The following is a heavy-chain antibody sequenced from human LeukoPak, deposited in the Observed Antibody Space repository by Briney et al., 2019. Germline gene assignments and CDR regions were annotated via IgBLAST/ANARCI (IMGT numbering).Heavy chain of an antibody. D-gene: IGHD6-6*01. CDR1: GFTFSDYG. V-gene: IGHV3-33*01. Sequence: GGSLRLSCAASGFTFSDYGIHWVRQAPGQGQEWVALIWYDGSKKYYADSVKGRFNISRDNTKNTLYLQLNSLRADDTAVYYCARAHSSSSTFDLWGQGTLVTVSS. J-gene: IGHJ4*02. CDR2: IWYDGSKK. CDR3: ARAHSSSSTFDL.